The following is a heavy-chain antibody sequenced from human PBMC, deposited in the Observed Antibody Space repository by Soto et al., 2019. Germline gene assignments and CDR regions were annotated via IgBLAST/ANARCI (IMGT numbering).Heavy chain of an antibody. Sequence: ASVKVSCKASGYTFTSYVISWVRQAPGQGLDCIGWISAYNGNTNYAQKLQGRVTMTTDTSTSTAYMELRSLRSDDTAVYYCARGSGYYGSGSYYPNDYRGQGTLVTVSS. V-gene: IGHV1-18*01. CDR2: ISAYNGNT. D-gene: IGHD3-10*01. CDR1: GYTFTSYV. CDR3: ARGSGYYGSGSYYPNDY. J-gene: IGHJ4*02.